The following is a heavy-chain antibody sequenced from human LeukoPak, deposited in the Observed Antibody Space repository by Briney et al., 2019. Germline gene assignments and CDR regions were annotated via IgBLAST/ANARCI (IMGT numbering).Heavy chain of an antibody. CDR1: GYTFTGYY. Sequence: ASVKVSCKASGYTFTGYYMHWVRQAPGQGLEWMGWINPNSGGTNYAQKFQGRVTMTRDTSISTAYMELSSLRSEDTAVYYCARDYDNLYGLDVWGQGTTVTVSS. D-gene: IGHD3-9*01. J-gene: IGHJ6*02. CDR2: INPNSGGT. CDR3: ARDYDNLYGLDV. V-gene: IGHV1-2*02.